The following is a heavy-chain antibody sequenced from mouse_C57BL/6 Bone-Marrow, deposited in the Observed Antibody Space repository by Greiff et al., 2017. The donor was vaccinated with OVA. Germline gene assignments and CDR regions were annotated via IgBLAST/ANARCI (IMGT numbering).Heavy chain of an antibody. CDR3: ARNYYGSSDY. J-gene: IGHJ2*01. D-gene: IGHD1-1*01. Sequence: QVQLQQSGPGLVQPSQSLSITCPVSGFSLTSYGVHWVRQSPGKGLEWLGVIWSGGSTDYNAAFISRLSISKDNSKSQVFFKMNSLQADDTAIYYCARNYYGSSDYWGQGTTLTVSS. CDR1: GFSLTSYG. CDR2: IWSGGST. V-gene: IGHV2-2*01.